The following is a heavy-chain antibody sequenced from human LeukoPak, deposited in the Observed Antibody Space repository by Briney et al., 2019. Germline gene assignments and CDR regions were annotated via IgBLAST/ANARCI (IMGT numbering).Heavy chain of an antibody. CDR2: INTNTGNP. CDR1: GYTFTSYA. CDR3: ARAAVAGPNYYYYGMDV. D-gene: IGHD6-19*01. V-gene: IGHV7-4-1*02. Sequence: GASVKVSCKASGYTFTSYAMNWVRQAPGQGLEWMGWINTNTGNPTYAQGFTGRFVFSLDTSVSTAYLQISSLKAEDTAVYYCARAAVAGPNYYYYGMDVWGQGTTVTVSS. J-gene: IGHJ6*02.